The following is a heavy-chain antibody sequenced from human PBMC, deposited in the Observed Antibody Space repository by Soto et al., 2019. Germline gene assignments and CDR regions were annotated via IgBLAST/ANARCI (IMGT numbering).Heavy chain of an antibody. Sequence: GGSLRLSCAASGFTFSTCAMNWVRQAPGKGLEWVSYISSSSSSIYYADSVKGRFTISRDNAKNALYLQMNSLRDEDTAVYYCARVLIAVAGTNYYGMDVWGQGTTVTVSS. CDR3: ARVLIAVAGTNYYGMDV. CDR1: GFTFSTCA. J-gene: IGHJ6*02. D-gene: IGHD6-19*01. CDR2: ISSSSSSI. V-gene: IGHV3-48*02.